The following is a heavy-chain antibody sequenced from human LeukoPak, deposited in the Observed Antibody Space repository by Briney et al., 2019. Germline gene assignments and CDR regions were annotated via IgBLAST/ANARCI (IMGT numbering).Heavy chain of an antibody. Sequence: PSETLSLTCTVSGGSISSSSYYWGWIRQPPGKGLEWIGSIYYGGSTYYNPSLKSRVTISVDTSKNQFSLKLSSVTAADTAVYYCARDGGVKFCSSTSCYFHYWGQGTLVTVSS. D-gene: IGHD2-2*01. CDR2: IYYGGST. CDR3: ARDGGVKFCSSTSCYFHY. V-gene: IGHV4-39*07. J-gene: IGHJ4*02. CDR1: GGSISSSSYY.